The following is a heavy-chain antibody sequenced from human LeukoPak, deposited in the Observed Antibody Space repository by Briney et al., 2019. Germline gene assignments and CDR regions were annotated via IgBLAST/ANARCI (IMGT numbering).Heavy chain of an antibody. D-gene: IGHD3/OR15-3a*01. Sequence: GGSVTVSCKASGYTFTSYDINWVRQAPGQGLEWMGWMNPNSGNTGYAQKFQGRVTMTKNTSITTAYMELSSLRSEDTAVYYCARALSWTTNSYYYMDVWGKGTTVTVSS. CDR3: ARALSWTTNSYYYMDV. CDR2: MNPNSGNT. V-gene: IGHV1-8*01. J-gene: IGHJ6*03. CDR1: GYTFTSYD.